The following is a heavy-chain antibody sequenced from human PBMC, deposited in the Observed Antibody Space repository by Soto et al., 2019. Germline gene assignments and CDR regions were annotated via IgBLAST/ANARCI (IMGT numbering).Heavy chain of an antibody. Sequence: VQLVESGGGLVQPGGSLRLSCAASGFTFSDHYMDWVRQAPGKGLEWVGGTRNKANSYTTEYAASVKGRFIISRDDSKNSLYVQMNSLKTDDTAVYYGARGGIWARVGGGFDIWGRGTMVTVSS. V-gene: IGHV3-72*01. J-gene: IGHJ3*02. CDR2: TRNKANSYTT. D-gene: IGHD1-26*01. CDR3: ARGGIWARVGGGFDI. CDR1: GFTFSDHY.